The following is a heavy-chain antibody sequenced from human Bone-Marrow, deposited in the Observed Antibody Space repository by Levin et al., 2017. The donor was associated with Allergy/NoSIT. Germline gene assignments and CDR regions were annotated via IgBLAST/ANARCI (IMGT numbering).Heavy chain of an antibody. CDR3: AEVGLP. CDR1: GFTFSSHW. V-gene: IGHV3-7*01. Sequence: GGSLRLSCAASGFTFSSHWMNWVRQAPGKGLEWVANIKQDGSEKYYVDSVKGRFTISRDNAKNSLYLQMSNLRAEDTAVYYCAEVGLPWGQGTLVTVSS. D-gene: IGHD2-15*01. J-gene: IGHJ5*02. CDR2: IKQDGSEK.